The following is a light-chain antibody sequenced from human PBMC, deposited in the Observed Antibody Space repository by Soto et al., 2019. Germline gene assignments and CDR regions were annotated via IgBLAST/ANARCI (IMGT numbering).Light chain of an antibody. Sequence: QSVLTQPPSASGTPGQRVTISCSGSSSKIGSNTVNWYQQLPGPAPKLLIYSNNQRPSGVPDRFSGSKSGTSASLAISGLQSEDEADYYCAAWDDSLNGVVFGGGTKLTVL. CDR3: AAWDDSLNGVV. V-gene: IGLV1-44*01. CDR1: SSKIGSNT. CDR2: SNN. J-gene: IGLJ2*01.